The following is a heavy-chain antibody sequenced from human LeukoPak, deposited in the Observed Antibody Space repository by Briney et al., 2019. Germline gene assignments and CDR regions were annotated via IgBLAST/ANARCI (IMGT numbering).Heavy chain of an antibody. CDR2: IYHNGNT. V-gene: IGHV4-38-2*02. CDR3: ARVRFPYYYDA. CDR1: GYSINNGYY. J-gene: IGHJ5*02. Sequence: SETLSLTCTVSGYSINNGYYWGWFRQPPGKGLEWIGSIYHNGNTYYNPSLKSRVAISGDTSKNQFSLKLNSVMAADTAVYYCARVRFPYYYDAWGQGTLVTVSS. D-gene: IGHD3-22*01.